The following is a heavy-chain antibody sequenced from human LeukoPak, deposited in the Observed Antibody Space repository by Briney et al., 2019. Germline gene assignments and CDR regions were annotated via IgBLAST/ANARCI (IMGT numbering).Heavy chain of an antibody. CDR2: INSDGSST. Sequence: PGGSLRLSCAASGFTFSSYWMHWVRQAPGKGLVWVSRINSDGSSTSYADSVKGRFTISRDNAKNTLYLQMNSLRAEDTAVYYCARGPTVTTSYYHYYGMDVWGQGTTVTVSS. CDR3: ARGPTVTTSYYHYYGMDV. V-gene: IGHV3-74*01. CDR1: GFTFSSYW. J-gene: IGHJ6*02. D-gene: IGHD4-17*01.